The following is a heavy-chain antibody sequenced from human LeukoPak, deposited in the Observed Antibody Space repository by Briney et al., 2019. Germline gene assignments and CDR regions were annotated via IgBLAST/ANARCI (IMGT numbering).Heavy chain of an antibody. CDR3: ARGRTGAAALDF. D-gene: IGHD2-2*01. CDR2: STHSGST. V-gene: IGHV4-34*01. CDR1: GGSFSGHY. Sequence: SETLSLTCAVYGGSFSGHYWTWIRQPPGKGLEWIGESTHSGSTNYNPTLKSRVTISVDTSKNQFSLKLTSVSAADTAVYHCARGRTGAAALDFWGPGTLVTVSS. J-gene: IGHJ4*02.